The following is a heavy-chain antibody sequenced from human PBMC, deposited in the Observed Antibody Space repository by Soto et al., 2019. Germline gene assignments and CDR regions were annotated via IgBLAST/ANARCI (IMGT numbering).Heavy chain of an antibody. CDR3: AKLVDYTAWHSFDC. CDR1: GFTFSSYG. V-gene: IGHV3-30*18. CDR2: MSSDGRNK. J-gene: IGHJ4*02. Sequence: QVQLVESGGGVVQPGTSLRLSCAASGFTFSSYGMHWVRQAPGKGLEWVAVMSSDGRNKYYADSVKGRFTISRDNSRKTLLLQMNSLRAEDTAVYYCAKLVDYTAWHSFDCWGQETLVTVSS. D-gene: IGHD2-8*02.